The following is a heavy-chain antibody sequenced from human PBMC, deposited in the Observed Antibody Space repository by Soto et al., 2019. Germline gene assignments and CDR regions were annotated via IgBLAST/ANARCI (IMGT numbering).Heavy chain of an antibody. CDR3: ARDPGSWYFDS. CDR2: ISYSGNI. Sequence: PSETLSLTCTVSGGAISSRTYYWGWIRQSPGKWLEWIGSISYSGNIYYNPSLRSRVSISVDTSKNQFSLKLSSVTAADTAVYYCARDPGSWYFDSWGQGILVTVSS. J-gene: IGHJ4*02. CDR1: GGAISSRTYY. V-gene: IGHV4-39*02. D-gene: IGHD3-10*01.